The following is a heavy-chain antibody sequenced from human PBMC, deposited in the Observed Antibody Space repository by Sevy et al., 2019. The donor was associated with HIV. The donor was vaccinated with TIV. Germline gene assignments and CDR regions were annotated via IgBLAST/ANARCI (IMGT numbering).Heavy chain of an antibody. D-gene: IGHD4-4*01. V-gene: IGHV3-23*01. CDR3: AKDLYSSVWPWAFDY. Sequence: GGSLRLSCVASGFTFSDYAMSWVRQAPGKGLEWVAGISSRGDGTYYADSVKGRFTISRDNLKNTLYLQMNSLRAEDTATYYGAKDLYSSVWPWAFDYWGQGTPVTVSS. J-gene: IGHJ4*02. CDR2: ISSRGDGT. CDR1: GFTFSDYA.